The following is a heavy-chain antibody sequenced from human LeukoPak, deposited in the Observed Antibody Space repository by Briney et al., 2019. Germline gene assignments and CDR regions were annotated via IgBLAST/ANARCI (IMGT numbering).Heavy chain of an antibody. Sequence: SETLSLTCTVSGGSISGQFWTWIRQLAGKGLEWIGRINTSGSTRYSPSLNSRVTMSVDTSKRQFSLNLRSVTAADTAVYYCARGIVVPAAEPDYSNYDYWGQGTLVTVSS. D-gene: IGHD2-2*01. CDR1: GGSISGQF. CDR3: ARGIVVPAAEPDYSNYDY. CDR2: INTSGST. J-gene: IGHJ4*02. V-gene: IGHV4-4*07.